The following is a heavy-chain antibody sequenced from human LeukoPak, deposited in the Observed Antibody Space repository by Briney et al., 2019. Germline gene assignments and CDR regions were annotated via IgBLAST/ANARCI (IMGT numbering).Heavy chain of an antibody. Sequence: GGSLRLSCAASGFTFSGYYMDWVRQAPGKGLEWVAQIRHKGGSFSTYYAASVRGRFSISREDLKNSVHLQMNSLKTEDTALYYCAREYYYGMDVWGQGTTVTVSS. V-gene: IGHV3-72*01. CDR2: IRHKGGSFST. CDR1: GFTFSGYY. CDR3: AREYYYGMDV. J-gene: IGHJ6*02.